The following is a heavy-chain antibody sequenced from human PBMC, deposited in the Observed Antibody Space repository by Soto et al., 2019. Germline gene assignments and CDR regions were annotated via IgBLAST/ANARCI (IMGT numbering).Heavy chain of an antibody. CDR1: GDSVTSGSYY. J-gene: IGHJ6*02. V-gene: IGHV4-61*03. D-gene: IGHD7-27*01. Sequence: PSETLSLTCIVSGDSVTSGSYYWTWLRQPPGKGLEWIGYISYTGRTKYNPPLQSRVTISVDTSKNDFSLNLSSVTAADTAVYFCAREWGLLPYYVMNVWGHGTAVTSP. CDR3: AREWGLLPYYVMNV. CDR2: ISYTGRT.